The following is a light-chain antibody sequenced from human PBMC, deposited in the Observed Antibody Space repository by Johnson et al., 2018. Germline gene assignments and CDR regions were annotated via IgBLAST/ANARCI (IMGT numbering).Light chain of an antibody. CDR1: SSNIGNNY. CDR2: ENN. V-gene: IGLV1-51*02. J-gene: IGLJ1*01. CDR3: GTWDSSLSAGNV. Sequence: QSVLTQPPSVSAAPGQKVTISCSGSSSNIGNNYVSWYQQLPGTAPKLLIYENNKRPSGITDLFSGSKSGTSATLGITGLQTGDEADYYCGTWDSSLSAGNVFGTGTKVTVL.